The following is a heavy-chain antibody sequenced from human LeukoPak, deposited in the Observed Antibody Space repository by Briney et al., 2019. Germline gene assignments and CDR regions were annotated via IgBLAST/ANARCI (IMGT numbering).Heavy chain of an antibody. CDR1: GGSISSYY. CDR2: IYYSGST. Sequence: PSETLSLICSVSGGSISSYYWSWIRQPPGKGLEWIGYIYYSGSTNHNPSLKSRVTISVDTSKNQFSLKLSSVTAADTAVYYCARHGSGSSTFGYWGQGTLVTVSS. CDR3: ARHGSGSSTFGY. D-gene: IGHD1-26*01. V-gene: IGHV4-59*08. J-gene: IGHJ4*02.